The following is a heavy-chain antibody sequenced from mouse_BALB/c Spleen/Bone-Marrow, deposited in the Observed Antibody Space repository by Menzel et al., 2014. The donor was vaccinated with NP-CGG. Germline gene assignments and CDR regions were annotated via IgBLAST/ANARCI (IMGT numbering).Heavy chain of an antibody. CDR2: IDPANGNT. CDR3: ARDSPYAMDY. V-gene: IGHV14-3*02. J-gene: IGHJ4*01. Sequence: VQLKDSGAELVKPGASVKLSCTASGFNVKDTYMHWVKQRPEQGLEWIGRIDPANGNTKYDPKFQGKATITADTSSNTAYLQLSSLTSEDTAAYYCARDSPYAMDYWGQGTSVTVSS. CDR1: GFNVKDTY.